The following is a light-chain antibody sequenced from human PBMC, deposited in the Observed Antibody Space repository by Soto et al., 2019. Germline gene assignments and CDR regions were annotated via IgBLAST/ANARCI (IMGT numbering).Light chain of an antibody. V-gene: IGKV1D-12*01. CDR3: QQTNSFPPT. CDR2: AAS. Sequence: DIQLAQSPSSVSASVGDRVTITCRASQGIGSWLAWYQQKPGKAPKLLIYAASSLQSGVPSRFSGSGSGTDFTLTISSLQPEDFASYHCQQTNSFPPTFSGGTKVEIQ. CDR1: QGIGSW. J-gene: IGKJ4*01.